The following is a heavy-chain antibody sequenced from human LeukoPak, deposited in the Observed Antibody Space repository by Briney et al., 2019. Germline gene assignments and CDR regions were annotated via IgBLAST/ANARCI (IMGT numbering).Heavy chain of an antibody. J-gene: IGHJ4*02. CDR1: GFNFKHYG. Sequence: PGRSLRLSCGASGFNFKHYGMHWVRQSPDGGLEWAAVIWYDGSKQYYADSVKGRFTISRDNSKNMLYLQINSLRVEDTAVYYCARDIRSSYFDCWGQGTLVTVSS. D-gene: IGHD6-19*01. V-gene: IGHV3-33*01. CDR2: IWYDGSKQ. CDR3: ARDIRSSYFDC.